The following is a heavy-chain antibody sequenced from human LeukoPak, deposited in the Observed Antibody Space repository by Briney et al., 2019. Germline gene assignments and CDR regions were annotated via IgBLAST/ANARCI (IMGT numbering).Heavy chain of an antibody. CDR2: IYYSGST. V-gene: IGHV4-59*01. Sequence: SETLSLTCTVSGGSISSYYWSWIRQPPGKGLEWLGYIYYSGSTNYNPSLKSRVTISVDTSKNQFSLKLSSVTAADTAVYYCARAGSYGYLGGSGFDYWGQGTLVTVSS. D-gene: IGHD5-18*01. CDR1: GGSISSYY. J-gene: IGHJ4*02. CDR3: ARAGSYGYLGGSGFDY.